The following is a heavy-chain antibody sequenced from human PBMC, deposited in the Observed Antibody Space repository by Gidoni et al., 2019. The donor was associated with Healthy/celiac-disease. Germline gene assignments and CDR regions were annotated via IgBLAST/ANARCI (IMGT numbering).Heavy chain of an antibody. Sequence: QVQLVESGGGVVQPGRSLSLSCAASGFTFSSYGRHWVRQAPGKGLEWVAVIWYDGSNKYYADSVKGRFTISRDNSKNTLYLQMNSLRAEDTAVYYCARDRGGRIVVVPAAAFDYWGQGTLVTVSS. CDR3: ARDRGGRIVVVPAAAFDY. J-gene: IGHJ4*02. D-gene: IGHD2-2*01. CDR2: IWYDGSNK. V-gene: IGHV3-33*01. CDR1: GFTFSSYG.